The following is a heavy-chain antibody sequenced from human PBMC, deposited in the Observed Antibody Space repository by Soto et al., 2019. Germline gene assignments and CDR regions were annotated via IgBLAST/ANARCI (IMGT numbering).Heavy chain of an antibody. J-gene: IGHJ6*03. CDR2: INHSGST. V-gene: IGHV4-34*01. CDR3: ARGNSGFYYYYMDV. Sequence: PSETLSLTCAVYGGSFSGYYWSWIRQPPGKGLEWIGEINHSGSTNYNPSLKSRVTISVDTSKNQFSLKLSSVTSADTAVCYCARGNSGFYYYYMDVWGKGTTVTVSS. CDR1: GGSFSGYY. D-gene: IGHD5-12*01.